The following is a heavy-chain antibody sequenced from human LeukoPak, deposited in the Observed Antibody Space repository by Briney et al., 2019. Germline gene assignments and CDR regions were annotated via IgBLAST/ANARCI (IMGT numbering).Heavy chain of an antibody. Sequence: ASVKVSCKASGYTFTGYYMHWVRQAPGQGLEWMGWISAYNGNTNYAQKLQGRVTMTTDTSTSTAYMELRSLRSDDTAVYYCARDSSGVRHYYYYGMDVWGQGTTVTVSS. D-gene: IGHD3-10*01. CDR2: ISAYNGNT. V-gene: IGHV1-18*04. J-gene: IGHJ6*02. CDR3: ARDSSGVRHYYYYGMDV. CDR1: GYTFTGYY.